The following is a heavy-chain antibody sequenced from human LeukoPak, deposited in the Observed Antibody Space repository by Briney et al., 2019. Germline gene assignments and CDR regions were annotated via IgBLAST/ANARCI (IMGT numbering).Heavy chain of an antibody. CDR2: ISGSGGGT. CDR3: AKRGVVIRVILVGFHKEAYYFGS. CDR1: GITLSNYG. V-gene: IGHV3-23*01. J-gene: IGHJ4*02. Sequence: PGGSLKLSCAVSGITLSNYGMSWVRQAPGKGLEWVAGISGSGGGTNYADSVKGRFTISRDNHRNTLYLQMNSLRAEDTAVYFCAKRGVVIRVILVGFHKEAYYFGSWGRGALVTVSS. D-gene: IGHD3-10*01.